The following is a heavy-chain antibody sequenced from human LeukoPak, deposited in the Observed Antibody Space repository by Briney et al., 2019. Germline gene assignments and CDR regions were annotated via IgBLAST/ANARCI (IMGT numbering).Heavy chain of an antibody. CDR2: INHSGST. D-gene: IGHD6-13*01. CDR3: ARSYSRFYYYYMDV. CDR1: GGSFSGYY. V-gene: IGHV4-34*01. J-gene: IGHJ6*03. Sequence: PSETLSLTCAVCGGSFSGYYWSWIRQPPGKGLEWIGEINHSGSTNYNPSLKSRVTISVDTSKNQFSLKLSSVTAADTAVYYCARSYSRFYYYYMDVWGRGTTVTVSS.